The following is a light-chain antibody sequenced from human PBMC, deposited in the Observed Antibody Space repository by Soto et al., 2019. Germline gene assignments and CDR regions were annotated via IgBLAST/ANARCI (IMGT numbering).Light chain of an antibody. V-gene: IGKV3-20*01. CDR2: HAS. CDR3: QQYYNSVLT. Sequence: IVLMQSPDTLSLSPGERATLSCRASRSLSSDYLAWYQQKPGQAPRLLFYHASRRATGTPDRFSVSGSGTDFTLTISSLQPEDSASYYCQQYYNSVLTFGGGTKVDIK. CDR1: RSLSSDY. J-gene: IGKJ4*01.